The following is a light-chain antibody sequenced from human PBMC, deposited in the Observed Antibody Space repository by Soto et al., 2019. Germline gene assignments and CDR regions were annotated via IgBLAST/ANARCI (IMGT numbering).Light chain of an antibody. V-gene: IGKV3-20*01. CDR3: QQYGSAPVFT. CDR2: GAS. Sequence: EIVLTQSPGTLSLSPGERATLSCRASQSVSSSYLAWYQQKPGQAPRLLIYGASSRATGIPDRFSGSGSGTDFTLTIRRLEPEDFAVYYCQQYGSAPVFTFDPGTNVDIK. J-gene: IGKJ3*01. CDR1: QSVSSSY.